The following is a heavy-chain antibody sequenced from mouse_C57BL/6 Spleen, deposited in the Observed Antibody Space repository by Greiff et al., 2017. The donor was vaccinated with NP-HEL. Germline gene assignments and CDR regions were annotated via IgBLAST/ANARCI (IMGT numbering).Heavy chain of an antibody. Sequence: EVQVVESGGGLVKPGGSLKLSCAASGFTFSDYGMHWVRQAPEKGLEWVAYISSGSSTIYYADTVKGRFTISRDNAKNPLFLQMTSLRSEDTAMYYCARQGSYVGWYFDVWGTGTTVTVSS. CDR1: GFTFSDYG. CDR3: ARQGSYVGWYFDV. J-gene: IGHJ1*03. D-gene: IGHD1-1*02. CDR2: ISSGSSTI. V-gene: IGHV5-17*01.